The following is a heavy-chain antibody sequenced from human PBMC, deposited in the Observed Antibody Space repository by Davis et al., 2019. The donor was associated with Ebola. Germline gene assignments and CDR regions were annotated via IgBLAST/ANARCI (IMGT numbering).Heavy chain of an antibody. CDR3: ARGNYGDYIVLYYYNMDV. CDR1: GFSLRTAGIC. CDR2: IHYLGNT. V-gene: IGHV4-61*08. J-gene: IGHJ6*02. Sequence: SGPTLVKPTQTLTLTCTVSGFSLRTAGICVIWVRQPPGKGLEWIGNIHYLGNTNYNPSLKRRVTMSVDTSKNQFSLKLSSVTAADTAVYYGARGNYGDYIVLYYYNMDVWGQGTTVTVSS. D-gene: IGHD4-17*01.